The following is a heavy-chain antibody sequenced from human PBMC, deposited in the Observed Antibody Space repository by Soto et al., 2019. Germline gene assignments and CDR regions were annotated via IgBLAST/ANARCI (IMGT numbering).Heavy chain of an antibody. D-gene: IGHD2-21*02. CDR3: AKQNGYGGNSELEY. CDR2: ISGSGGST. Sequence: VQLLESGGGLVQPGVSLRRSCAASGFTFGSYAMSWVRQAPGKGLEWVSAISGSGGSTYYADSVKGRFTISRDNSKNTLYLQMNSLRAEDTAVYYCAKQNGYGGNSELEYWGQGTLVTVSS. J-gene: IGHJ4*02. V-gene: IGHV3-23*01. CDR1: GFTFGSYA.